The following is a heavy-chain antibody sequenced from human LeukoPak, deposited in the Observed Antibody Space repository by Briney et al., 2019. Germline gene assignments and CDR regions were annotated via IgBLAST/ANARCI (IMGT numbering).Heavy chain of an antibody. D-gene: IGHD1-26*01. CDR3: ARGPYSGSYSDY. CDR2: IWYDGSNK. V-gene: IGHV3-33*08. J-gene: IGHJ4*02. CDR1: GFTFTNYG. Sequence: GTSLRLSCAASGFTFTNYGMHWVRQAPGKGLEWVAVIWYDGSNKYYTDSVKGRFTISRDNSKNTLYLQMNSLRAEDMGVYYCARGPYSGSYSDYWGQGTLVTVSS.